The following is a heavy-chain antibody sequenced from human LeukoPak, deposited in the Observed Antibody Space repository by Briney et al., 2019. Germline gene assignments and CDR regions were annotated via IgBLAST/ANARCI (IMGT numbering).Heavy chain of an antibody. D-gene: IGHD3/OR15-3a*01. Sequence: GGSLRLSCAASGFTFSSYAMSGGRQAPGEGGEWGSAISGSGGSTYYADSVKGRFTISRDNSKNPLYLQMNSLRAEDTDVYYCAKHGLDRPTFDCWGQGTLVTVSS. CDR3: AKHGLDRPTFDC. V-gene: IGHV3-23*01. CDR1: GFTFSSYA. J-gene: IGHJ4*02. CDR2: ISGSGGST.